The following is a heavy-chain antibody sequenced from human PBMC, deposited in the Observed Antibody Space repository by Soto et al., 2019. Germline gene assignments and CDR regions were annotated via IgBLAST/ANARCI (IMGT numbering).Heavy chain of an antibody. Sequence: GGSLRLSCAASGFTFSSYAVSWVRQAPGKGPEWISSISGSGSTIYYSDSVKGRFTISRDNSKNTLYLQMSSLRAEDTAVYYCAKVFYYYDSSGYYYFDYWGQGTLVTVSS. CDR2: ISGSGSTI. CDR3: AKVFYYYDSSGYYYFDY. V-gene: IGHV3-23*01. J-gene: IGHJ4*02. D-gene: IGHD3-22*01. CDR1: GFTFSSYA.